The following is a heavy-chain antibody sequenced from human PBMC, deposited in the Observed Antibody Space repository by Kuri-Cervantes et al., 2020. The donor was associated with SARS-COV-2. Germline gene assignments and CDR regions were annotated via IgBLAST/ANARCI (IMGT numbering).Heavy chain of an antibody. D-gene: IGHD2-15*01. J-gene: IGHJ3*02. CDR2: ISSSGSTR. Sequence: GESLMIHCAASGFTFSSYEMNWVRQAPGKGLEWVSYISSSGSTRYYADPVKDRFTISRDNAKNSLYLQMNSLRAEDTAVYYCSSDSIVDDAFDIWGQGTMVTVSS. CDR3: SSDSIVDDAFDI. CDR1: GFTFSSYE. V-gene: IGHV3-48*03.